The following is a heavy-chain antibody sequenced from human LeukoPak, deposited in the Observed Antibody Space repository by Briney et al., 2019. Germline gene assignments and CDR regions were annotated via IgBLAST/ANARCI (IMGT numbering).Heavy chain of an antibody. CDR3: ARGAYCSGGSCLQPRRYDY. D-gene: IGHD2-15*01. CDR1: GYTFTGYY. Sequence: ASVKVSCKASGYTFTGYYMHWARQAPGQGLEWMGRINPNSGGTNYAQKFQGRVTMTRDTSISTAYMELSRLRSDDTTVYYCARGAYCSGGSCLQPRRYDYWGQGTLVTVSS. J-gene: IGHJ4*02. CDR2: INPNSGGT. V-gene: IGHV1-2*06.